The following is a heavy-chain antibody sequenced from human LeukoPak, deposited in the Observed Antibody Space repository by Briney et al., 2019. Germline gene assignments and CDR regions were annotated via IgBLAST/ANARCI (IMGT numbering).Heavy chain of an antibody. CDR3: VKAQGYCSGGTCYFDY. D-gene: IGHD2-15*01. J-gene: IGHJ4*02. CDR2: ISGDGYST. Sequence: GASLRLSCSASGFTFRTYVMYWVRQAPGRGLEYVSAISGDGYSTYADSVKGRFTISRDNSKNTLYLQMSSLRAEDTAVYYCVKAQGYCSGGTCYFDYWGQGPLVTVSS. CDR1: GFTFRTYV. V-gene: IGHV3-64D*06.